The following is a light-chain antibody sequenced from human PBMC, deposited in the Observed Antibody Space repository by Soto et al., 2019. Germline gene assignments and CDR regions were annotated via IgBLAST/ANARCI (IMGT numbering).Light chain of an antibody. CDR1: QGIRND. CDR2: AAS. V-gene: IGKV1-6*01. CDR3: LQDYNYPRT. J-gene: IGKJ1*01. Sequence: AIPMTQSPSSLSASVGDRVTITCRASQGIRNDLGWYQQKPGKAPKLLIYAASSLQSGVPFRFSGSGSGTDFTLTISSLQPEDFATYYCLQDYNYPRTFGQGTKVEIK.